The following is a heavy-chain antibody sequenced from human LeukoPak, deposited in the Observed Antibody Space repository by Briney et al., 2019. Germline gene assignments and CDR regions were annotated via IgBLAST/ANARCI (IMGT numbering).Heavy chain of an antibody. CDR1: GVTLSPYG. V-gene: IGHV3-30*03. CDR3: AREGNYYGSGSYFDY. J-gene: IGHJ4*02. CDR2: ISYEGGTQ. Sequence: GGSLRLSCAASGVTLSPYGMHWVRQAPGKGLEWVAVISYEGGTQHYADSVKGRFTISRDNSKNTLYLQMNSLRAEDTAVYYCAREGNYYGSGSYFDYWGQGTLVTVSS. D-gene: IGHD3-10*01.